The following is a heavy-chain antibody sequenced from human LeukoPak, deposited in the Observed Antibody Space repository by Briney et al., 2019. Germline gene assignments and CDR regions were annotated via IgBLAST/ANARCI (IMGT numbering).Heavy chain of an antibody. Sequence: SETLSLTCAVYGGSFSGYYWSWIRQPPGKGLEWIGEINHSGSTNYNPSLKSRVTISVDTSKNQFSLKLSSVTATDTAVYYCARGIAAAGMDYWGQGTLVTVSS. V-gene: IGHV4-34*01. CDR1: GGSFSGYY. D-gene: IGHD6-13*01. CDR2: INHSGST. J-gene: IGHJ4*02. CDR3: ARGIAAAGMDY.